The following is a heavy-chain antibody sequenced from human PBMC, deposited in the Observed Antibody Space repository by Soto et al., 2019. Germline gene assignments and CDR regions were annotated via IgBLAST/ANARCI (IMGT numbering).Heavy chain of an antibody. J-gene: IGHJ4*02. D-gene: IGHD3-22*01. CDR3: ASAGSYYDSSGPFDY. CDR1: GGTFSSYA. Sequence: ASVKVSCKASGGTFSSYAISWVRQAPGQGLEWMGVIIPIFGTANYAQKFQGRVTITADKSTSTAYMELSSLRSEDTAVYYCASAGSYYDSSGPFDYWGQGTLVNVSS. V-gene: IGHV1-69*06. CDR2: IIPIFGTA.